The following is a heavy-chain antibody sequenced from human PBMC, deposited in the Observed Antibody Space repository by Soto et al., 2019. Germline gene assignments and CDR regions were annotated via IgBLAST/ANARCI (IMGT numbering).Heavy chain of an antibody. CDR2: INPSGGST. CDR3: ARDQAMAQFDY. J-gene: IGHJ4*02. Sequence: ASVKVSCKASGYTFTSYYIHWVRQAPGQGLEWMVIINPSGGSTRYAQKFQGRVTMTRDTSTSTVYMELSSLRSEDTAVYYCARDQAMAQFDYWGQGTLVTVSS. D-gene: IGHD5-18*01. V-gene: IGHV1-46*01. CDR1: GYTFTSYY.